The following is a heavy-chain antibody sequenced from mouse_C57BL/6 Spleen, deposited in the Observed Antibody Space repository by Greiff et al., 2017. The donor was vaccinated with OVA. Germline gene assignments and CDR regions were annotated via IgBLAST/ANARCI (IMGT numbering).Heavy chain of an antibody. J-gene: IGHJ1*03. Sequence: EVKLQESGPELVKPGASVKISCKASGYSFTGYYMNWVKQSPEKSLEWIGEINPSTGGTTYNQKFKAKATLTVDKSSSTAYMQLKSLTSEDSAVYYCARRPNSYWYFDVWGTGTTVTVSS. CDR2: INPSTGGT. D-gene: IGHD4-1*02. V-gene: IGHV1-42*01. CDR1: GYSFTGYY. CDR3: ARRPNSYWYFDV.